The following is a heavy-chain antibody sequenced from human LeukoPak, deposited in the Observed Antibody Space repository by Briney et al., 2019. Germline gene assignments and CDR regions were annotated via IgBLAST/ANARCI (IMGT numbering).Heavy chain of an antibody. CDR3: ARVYCSGGSCYSTFDS. J-gene: IGHJ4*02. D-gene: IGHD2-15*01. CDR1: GFTFSDYY. V-gene: IGHV3-11*04. CDR2: ISSSGSTI. Sequence: GGSLRLSCAASGFTFSDYYMSWIRQAPGKGLEWVSYISSSGSTIYYADSVKGRFTISRDNAKNSLYLQMNSLRAEDTALYYCARVYCSGGSCYSTFDSWGQGTLVTVSS.